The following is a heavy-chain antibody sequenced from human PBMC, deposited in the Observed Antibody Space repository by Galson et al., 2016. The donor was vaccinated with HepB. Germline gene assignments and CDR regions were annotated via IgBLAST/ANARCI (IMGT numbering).Heavy chain of an antibody. CDR3: ARDPGLRNGMGG. V-gene: IGHV3-66*02. CDR1: GFTVSSDY. D-gene: IGHD4-17*01. CDR2: IYSGGDT. J-gene: IGHJ6*04. Sequence: SLRLSCAVSGFTVSSDYMSWVRQAPGKELEWVSVIYSGGDTYYADSVKGRFTISRDNSKNTLYLSMSSLRTEETGVYFCARDPGLRNGMGGWGKGTTVTVSS.